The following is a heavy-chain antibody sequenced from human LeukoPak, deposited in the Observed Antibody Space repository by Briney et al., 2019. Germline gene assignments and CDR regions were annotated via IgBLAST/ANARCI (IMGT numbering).Heavy chain of an antibody. CDR2: ISCSGSTI. CDR1: GFTFSDYY. V-gene: IGHV3-11*01. Sequence: GGSLRLSCAASGFTFSDYYMSWIHQAPGKGLEWVSYISCSGSTIYYADSVKGRFTISRDNAKNSLYLQMNSLRAEDTAVYYCARVNCSSTSCYWNAYYYYMDVWGKGTTVTVSS. D-gene: IGHD2-2*01. CDR3: ARVNCSSTSCYWNAYYYYMDV. J-gene: IGHJ6*03.